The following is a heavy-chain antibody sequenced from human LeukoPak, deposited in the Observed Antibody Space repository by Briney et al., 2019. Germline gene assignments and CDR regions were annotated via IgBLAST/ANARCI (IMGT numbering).Heavy chain of an antibody. CDR1: GFTFDRYW. V-gene: IGHV3-7*01. Sequence: GGSHTLSCVASGFTFDRYWMTWVRQVPGKGLEWVANIRQGENENYYADSVEGRFTISRDNARNSLFLQMDSIREEATAEYYCAREGSWEINRVFDSWGQGTLVTVSS. D-gene: IGHD1-14*01. J-gene: IGHJ4*02. CDR2: IRQGENEN. CDR3: AREGSWEINRVFDS.